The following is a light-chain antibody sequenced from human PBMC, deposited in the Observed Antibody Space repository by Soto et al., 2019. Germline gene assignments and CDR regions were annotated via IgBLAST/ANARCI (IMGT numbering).Light chain of an antibody. CDR1: QNILDK. CDR3: QQYNNWPPYT. J-gene: IGKJ2*01. Sequence: EIVMTQSPATLSASPGERATLSCRASQNILDKIVWYQQKPGQPPRLLIYGASTRATGIPARFSGSGSGTEFTLTITSLQSEDFAVYYCQQYNNWPPYTFGQGTKVEI. CDR2: GAS. V-gene: IGKV3-15*01.